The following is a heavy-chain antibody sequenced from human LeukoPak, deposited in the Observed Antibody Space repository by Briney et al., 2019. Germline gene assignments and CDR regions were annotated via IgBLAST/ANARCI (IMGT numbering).Heavy chain of an antibody. CDR2: IYTSGST. J-gene: IGHJ6*03. CDR3: ARVRRAGINYYYMDV. CDR1: GGSISSGSYY. V-gene: IGHV4-61*02. Sequence: PSETLSLTCTVSGGSISSGSYYWSWIRQPAVKGLEWIGRIYTSGSTNYNPSLKSRVTISVDTSKNQFSLKLSSVTAADTAVYYCARVRRAGINYYYMDVWGKGTTVTISS. D-gene: IGHD3-10*01.